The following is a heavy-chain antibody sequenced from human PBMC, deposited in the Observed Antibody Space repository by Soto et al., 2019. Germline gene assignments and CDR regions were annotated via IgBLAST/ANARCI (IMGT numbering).Heavy chain of an antibody. Sequence: HEHLVQSGAEVKRPGASLKVSCKASGYSFTGYYIHWVRQAPGQGLEGMGWINPDSGATNYAQNFQGRVTLTSDTSISTASMDLTSLTSADTAGYYCARGDYGTGGYPFPYFDYWGQGTLVIVSS. J-gene: IGHJ4*02. CDR2: INPDSGAT. D-gene: IGHD2-8*02. CDR3: ARGDYGTGGYPFPYFDY. CDR1: GYSFTGYY. V-gene: IGHV1-2*02.